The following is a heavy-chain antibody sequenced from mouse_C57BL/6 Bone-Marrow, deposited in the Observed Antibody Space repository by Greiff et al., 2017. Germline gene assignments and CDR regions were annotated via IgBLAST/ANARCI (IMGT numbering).Heavy chain of an antibody. D-gene: IGHD2-5*01. V-gene: IGHV1-19*01. CDR2: INPYNGGT. Sequence: EVQLQQSGPVLVKPGASVKMSCKASGYTFTDYYMNWVKQSHGKSLEWIGVINPYNGGTSYNQKFKGKATLTVDKSSSTAYMELNSLTSEDSAVYYCARDYSIFAYWGKGTLVTVSA. CDR1: GYTFTDYY. J-gene: IGHJ3*01. CDR3: ARDYSIFAY.